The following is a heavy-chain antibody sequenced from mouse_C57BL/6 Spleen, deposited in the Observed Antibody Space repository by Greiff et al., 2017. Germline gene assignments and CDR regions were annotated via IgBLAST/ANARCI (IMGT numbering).Heavy chain of an antibody. D-gene: IGHD4-1*01. J-gene: IGHJ4*01. CDR3: ARKAGTEGYYAMDY. CDR1: GYTFTSYW. V-gene: IGHV1-64*01. Sequence: VQLQQPGAELVKPGASVKLSCKASGYTFTSYWMHWVKQRPGQGLEWIGMIHPNSGSTNYNEKFKSKATLTVDKSSSTAYMQLSSLTSEDSAVYYCARKAGTEGYYAMDYWGQGTSVTVSS. CDR2: IHPNSGST.